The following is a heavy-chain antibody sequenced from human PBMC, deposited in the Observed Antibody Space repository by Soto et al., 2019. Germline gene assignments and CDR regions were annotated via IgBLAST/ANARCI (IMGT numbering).Heavy chain of an antibody. CDR2: ISYDGSNK. Sequence: PGGSLRLSCAASGFTFSSYGMHWVRQAPGKGLEWVAVISYDGSNKYYADSVKGRFTISRDNSKNTLYLQMNSLRAEDTAVYYCAKDGLYYYDSSGSFDYWGQGTLVTVSS. D-gene: IGHD3-22*01. CDR3: AKDGLYYYDSSGSFDY. V-gene: IGHV3-30*18. CDR1: GFTFSSYG. J-gene: IGHJ4*02.